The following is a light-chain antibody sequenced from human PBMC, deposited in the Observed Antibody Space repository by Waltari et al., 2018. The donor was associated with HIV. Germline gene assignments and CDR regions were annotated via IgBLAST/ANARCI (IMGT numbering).Light chain of an antibody. CDR3: QTWATGIQV. J-gene: IGLJ3*02. CDR2: VNSDGSH. V-gene: IGLV4-69*01. CDR1: SGHSSYA. Sequence: QLVLTQSPSASASLGASVKLTCTLSSGHSSYAIAWHQKQAEKGPRYLMKVNSDGSHNKGDGIPDCFSGSSSGAERYLTISSLQSEDEADYYCQTWATGIQVFGGGTKLTVL.